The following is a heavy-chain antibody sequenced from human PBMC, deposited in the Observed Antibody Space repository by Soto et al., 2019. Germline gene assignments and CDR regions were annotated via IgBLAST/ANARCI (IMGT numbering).Heavy chain of an antibody. D-gene: IGHD7-27*01. Sequence: QMQLVQSGPEVKKPGTSVKVSCKASGFTFTSSAVQWVRQARGQRLEWIGWIVVGSGNTNYAQKFQERVTITRDMSTRTAYMELSSLRSEDTAVYYCAAGTGPYYYYYGMDVWGQGTTVTVSS. J-gene: IGHJ6*02. V-gene: IGHV1-58*01. CDR1: GFTFTSSA. CDR3: AAGTGPYYYYYGMDV. CDR2: IVVGSGNT.